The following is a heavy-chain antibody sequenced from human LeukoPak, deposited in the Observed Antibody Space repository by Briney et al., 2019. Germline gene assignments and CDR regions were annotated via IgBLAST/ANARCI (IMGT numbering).Heavy chain of an antibody. CDR3: ARAPFN. Sequence: GGSLRLSCAASGFTFSSYGMHWVRQAPGKGLEWVSVIYSGGSTYYADSVKGRFTISRDNSKNTLYLQMNSLRAEDTAVYYCARAPFNWGQGTLVTVSS. J-gene: IGHJ4*02. V-gene: IGHV3-53*01. D-gene: IGHD3-3*02. CDR2: IYSGGST. CDR1: GFTFSSYG.